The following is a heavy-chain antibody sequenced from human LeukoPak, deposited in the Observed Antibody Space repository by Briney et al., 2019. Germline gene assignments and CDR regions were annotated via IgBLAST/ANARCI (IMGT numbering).Heavy chain of an antibody. V-gene: IGHV4-4*09. J-gene: IGHJ5*02. CDR1: AASISNYY. CDR3: ARQPNWFDP. CDR2: ISTSGST. Sequence: SETLSLTCAVSAASISNYYWSWIRQAPGKGLEWIGYISTSGSTNYNPSLKSRVTISVDTSKNQFSLKLSSVTAADTAVYYCARQPNWFDPWGQGTLVTVSS.